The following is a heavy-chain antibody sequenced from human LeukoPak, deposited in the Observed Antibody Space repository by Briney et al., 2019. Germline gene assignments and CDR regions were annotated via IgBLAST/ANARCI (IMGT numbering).Heavy chain of an antibody. Sequence: SGGSLRLSCAASGFTFSSYSMNWVRQAPGKGLEWVSSISSSGTYVYYADSVKGRFTISRDNAKNSLSLQMNSLRADDAAVYYCARLPSGNYFFDYWGQGTLVTVSS. CDR1: GFTFSSYS. CDR2: ISSSGTYV. CDR3: ARLPSGNYFFDY. J-gene: IGHJ4*02. V-gene: IGHV3-21*01. D-gene: IGHD5-12*01.